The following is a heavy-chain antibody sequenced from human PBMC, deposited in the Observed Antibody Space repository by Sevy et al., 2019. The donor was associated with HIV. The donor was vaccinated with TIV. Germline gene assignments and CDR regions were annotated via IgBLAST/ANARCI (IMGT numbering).Heavy chain of an antibody. J-gene: IGHJ4*02. Sequence: GGSLRLSCAASGFTFSNAWMSWVRQAPGKGLEWVGRIKSKTDGGTTDYAAPVKGRFTISRDDSKNTLYLQMNSLKTEDTAVYYCTTDALSDYYDSSGYYYDDYWGQGTLVTVSS. CDR1: GFTFSNAW. V-gene: IGHV3-15*01. CDR2: IKSKTDGGTT. D-gene: IGHD3-22*01. CDR3: TTDALSDYYDSSGYYYDDY.